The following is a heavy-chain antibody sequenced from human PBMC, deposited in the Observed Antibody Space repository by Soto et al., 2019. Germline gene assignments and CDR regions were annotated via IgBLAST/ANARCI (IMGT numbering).Heavy chain of an antibody. CDR1: GGSISSGGYS. V-gene: IGHV4-30-2*01. J-gene: IGHJ4*02. Sequence: QLQLQESGSGLVKPSQTLSLTCAVSGGSISSGGYSWSWIRQPPGKGLEWIGYIYHSGSTYYNPALKSRVTMAVDRSKNGFSLKLSSVTAADTAVYYCAAGGGLPRYYWGQGTLVTVSS. CDR3: AAGGGLPRYY. D-gene: IGHD5-12*01. CDR2: IYHSGST.